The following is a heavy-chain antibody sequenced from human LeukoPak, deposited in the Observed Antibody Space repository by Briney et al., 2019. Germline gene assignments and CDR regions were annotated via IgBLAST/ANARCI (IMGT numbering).Heavy chain of an antibody. CDR1: GFTFSGSA. CDR2: IRSKANSYAA. Sequence: GGSLKLSCAASGFTFSGSAMHWVRQASGKGLEWVGRIRSKANSYAAAYAASVKGRFTISRDDSKNTAYLQMNSLKTEDTAVYYCTRLINDVLDLAYYFDYWGQGTLVTVSS. D-gene: IGHD1-1*01. V-gene: IGHV3-73*01. J-gene: IGHJ4*02. CDR3: TRLINDVLDLAYYFDY.